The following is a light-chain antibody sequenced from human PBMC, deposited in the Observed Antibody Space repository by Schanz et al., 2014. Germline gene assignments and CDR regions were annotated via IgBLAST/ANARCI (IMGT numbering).Light chain of an antibody. V-gene: IGKV3-20*01. CDR2: YAS. Sequence: EIVLTQSPGTLSLSPGERAALSCRASQSVTDNYLAWYQQRPGQAPRLLIHYASARATGTPDRFSGSGSGTDFTLTISRLETEDFAVYYCQQYGDSPYTFGQGTKLEIK. CDR3: QQYGDSPYT. CDR1: QSVTDNY. J-gene: IGKJ2*01.